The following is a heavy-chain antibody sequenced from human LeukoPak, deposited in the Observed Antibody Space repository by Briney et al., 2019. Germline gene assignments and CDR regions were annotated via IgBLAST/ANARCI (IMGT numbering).Heavy chain of an antibody. CDR3: AREPIAAAAPLDY. CDR2: IYTSGST. J-gene: IGHJ4*02. Sequence: SETLSPTCTVSGGSISSYYRSWIRQPAGKGLEWIGRIYTSGSTNYNPSLKSRVTISVDKSKNQFSLKLSSVTAADTAVYYCAREPIAAAAPLDYWGQGTLVTVSS. CDR1: GGSISSYY. V-gene: IGHV4-4*07. D-gene: IGHD6-13*01.